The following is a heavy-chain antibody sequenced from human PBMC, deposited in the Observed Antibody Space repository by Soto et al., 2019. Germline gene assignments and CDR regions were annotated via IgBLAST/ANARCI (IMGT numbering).Heavy chain of an antibody. CDR3: ARDIGPAAAGTYGY. CDR1: GFTFSSYA. V-gene: IGHV3-30-3*01. CDR2: ISYDGSNK. Sequence: GGSLRLSCAASGFTFSSYAMHWVRQAPGKGLEWVAVISYDGSNKYYADSVKGRFTISRDNSKNTLYLQMNSLRAEDTAVYYCARDIGPAAAGTYGYWGQGTLVTVSS. J-gene: IGHJ4*02. D-gene: IGHD6-13*01.